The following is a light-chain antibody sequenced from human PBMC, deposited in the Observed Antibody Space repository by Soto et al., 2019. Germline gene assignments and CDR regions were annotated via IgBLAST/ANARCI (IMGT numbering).Light chain of an antibody. Sequence: QAVVTQEPSFSVSPGGTVTLTCALSSGSVSTANYPSWYRQTPGQPPRTVIYSTNTRSSGVPDRFSGSKSGTSASLAITGLQAEDEAAYYCQAYDYSLTASVFGGGTKVTVL. V-gene: IGLV8-61*01. CDR3: QAYDYSLTASV. CDR1: SGSVSTANY. CDR2: STN. J-gene: IGLJ3*02.